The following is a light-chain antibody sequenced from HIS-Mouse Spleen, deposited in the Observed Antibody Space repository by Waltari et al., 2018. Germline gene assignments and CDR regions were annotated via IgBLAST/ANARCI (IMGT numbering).Light chain of an antibody. CDR2: EVS. Sequence: QSALTQPASVSGSPGQSVTISCTGTISDCGSYNRVSWYQPPPGTAPKLMIYEVSNRPSGVPDRFSGSKSGNTASLTISGLQAEDEADYYCSSYTSSSVVFGGGTKLTVL. CDR3: SSYTSSSVV. J-gene: IGLJ2*01. V-gene: IGLV2-18*02. CDR1: ISDCGSYNR.